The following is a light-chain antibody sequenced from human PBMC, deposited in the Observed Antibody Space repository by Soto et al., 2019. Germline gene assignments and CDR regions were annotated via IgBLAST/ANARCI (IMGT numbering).Light chain of an antibody. Sequence: EIVLTQSPGTLSLSPGERATLSCRASQSVSSASLAWYQQKPGQAPRLLIYNVSRRATGIPDRFSGSGSGTDFTLTVSRLEPEDFAVYYCQQYGASPETFGQGTKVEIK. CDR2: NVS. CDR1: QSVSSAS. V-gene: IGKV3-20*01. J-gene: IGKJ1*01. CDR3: QQYGASPET.